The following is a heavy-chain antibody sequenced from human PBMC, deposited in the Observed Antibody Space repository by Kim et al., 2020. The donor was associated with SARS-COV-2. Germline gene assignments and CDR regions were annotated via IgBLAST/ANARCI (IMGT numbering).Heavy chain of an antibody. CDR2: IDPSDSYT. J-gene: IGHJ6*02. V-gene: IGHV5-10-1*01. CDR3: ARHPYCSGGSCYSGGYGMDG. Sequence: GESLKISCKGSGYSFTSYWISWVRQMPGKGLEWMGRIDPSDSYTNYSPSFQGHVTISADKSISTAYLQWSSLKASDTAMYYCARHPYCSGGSCYSGGYGMDGWGQGTTVTVSS. D-gene: IGHD2-15*01. CDR1: GYSFTSYW.